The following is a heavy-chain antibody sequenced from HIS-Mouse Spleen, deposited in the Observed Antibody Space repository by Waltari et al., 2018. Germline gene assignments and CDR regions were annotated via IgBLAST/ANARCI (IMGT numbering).Heavy chain of an antibody. J-gene: IGHJ4*02. CDR3: AKVWPELKTVDTPMAFDY. V-gene: IGHV3-23*01. CDR2: MSGSGGIT. D-gene: IGHD5-18*01. CDR1: GFTFSSYA. Sequence: EVQLLESGGGLVQPGGSLRLSCAASGFTFSSYAMSWVRQAPGKGLEWVSAMSGSGGITYYADSVKGRFTISRDNSKNTLYLQMNSLRAEDTAVYYCAKVWPELKTVDTPMAFDYWGQGTLVTVSS.